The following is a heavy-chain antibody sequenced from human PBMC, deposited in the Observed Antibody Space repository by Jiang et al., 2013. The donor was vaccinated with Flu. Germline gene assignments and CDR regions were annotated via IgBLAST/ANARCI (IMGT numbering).Heavy chain of an antibody. CDR1: GGSISSGGYY. CDR2: IYYSGST. V-gene: IGHV4-31*03. J-gene: IGHJ3*02. D-gene: IGHD3-22*01. Sequence: GSGLVKPSQTLSLTCTVSGGSISSGGYYWSWIRQHPGKGLEWIGYIYYSGSTYYNPSLKSRVTISVDTSKNQFSLKLSSVTAADTAVYYCARGLYDSSGYYYPNAFDIWGQGTMVTVSS. CDR3: ARGLYDSSGYYYPNAFDI.